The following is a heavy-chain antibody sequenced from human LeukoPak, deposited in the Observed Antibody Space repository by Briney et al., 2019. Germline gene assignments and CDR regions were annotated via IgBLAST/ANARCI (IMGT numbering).Heavy chain of an antibody. J-gene: IGHJ6*03. V-gene: IGHV4-4*07. CDR3: ARARGFGWNYYYYMDV. Sequence: SETLSLTCTVSGGSISSYYWSWVRQPAGKGLEWIGRIYTSGSTNYNPSLKSRVTMSVDTSKNQFSLKLSSVTAADTAVYYCARARGFGWNYYYYMDVWGKGTTVTVSS. CDR1: GGSISSYY. D-gene: IGHD3-3*01. CDR2: IYTSGST.